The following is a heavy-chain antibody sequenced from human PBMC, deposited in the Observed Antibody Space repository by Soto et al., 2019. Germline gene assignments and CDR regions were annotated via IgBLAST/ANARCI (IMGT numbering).Heavy chain of an antibody. CDR1: GFTFSSYA. V-gene: IGHV3-23*01. CDR3: AKTRGYPYYFDY. D-gene: IGHD5-12*01. Sequence: GGSLRLSCAASGFTFSSYAMSWVRQAPGKGLEWVSAISSDGATTYYADSVKGRFTISRDNSKNTLYLQMNSLRAEDTAVYYCAKTRGYPYYFDYWGQGTLVTVSS. J-gene: IGHJ4*02. CDR2: ISSDGATT.